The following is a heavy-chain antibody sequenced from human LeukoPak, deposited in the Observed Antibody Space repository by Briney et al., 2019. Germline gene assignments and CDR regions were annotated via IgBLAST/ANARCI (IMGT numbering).Heavy chain of an antibody. CDR3: ARGVAAAGYVSAYYFDY. V-gene: IGHV4-4*07. D-gene: IGHD6-13*01. Sequence: SETLSLTCTVPGGSISSYYWSWIRQPAGKGLEWIGRIYTSGSTNYNPSLKSRVTMSVDTSNNQFSLKLSSVTAADTAVYYCARGVAAAGYVSAYYFDYWGQGTLVTVCS. CDR1: GGSISSYY. J-gene: IGHJ4*02. CDR2: IYTSGST.